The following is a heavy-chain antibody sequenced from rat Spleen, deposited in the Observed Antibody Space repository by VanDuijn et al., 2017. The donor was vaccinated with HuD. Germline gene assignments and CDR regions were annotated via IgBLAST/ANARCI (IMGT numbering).Heavy chain of an antibody. Sequence: EVQLVASGGGLVQPGRSLKLSCAASGFTFSNYGMAWVRQTPTKGLECIASISYDGSATYYRDSVKGRFTISRDNAKNTLYLQMDSLRSEDTATYYCAKGLTWDYWGQGVMVTVSS. V-gene: IGHV5-29*01. D-gene: IGHD4-1*01. CDR1: GFTFSNYG. CDR3: AKGLTWDY. J-gene: IGHJ2*01. CDR2: ISYDGSAT.